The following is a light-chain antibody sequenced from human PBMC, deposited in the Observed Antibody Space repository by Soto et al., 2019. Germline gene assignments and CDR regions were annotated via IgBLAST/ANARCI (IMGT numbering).Light chain of an antibody. V-gene: IGLV2-14*01. CDR2: EVS. J-gene: IGLJ1*01. Sequence: SALTQRCSGSGSPGHASTMACTGTNSDVGGYNYVSWYQQHPGKAPELMIYEVSHRPSGVSNSSSGSKSDKTASLTISGLQAEEEADYYCRSCTSISNIYLFGNGNKVNVL. CDR1: NSDVGGYNY. CDR3: RSCTSISNIYL.